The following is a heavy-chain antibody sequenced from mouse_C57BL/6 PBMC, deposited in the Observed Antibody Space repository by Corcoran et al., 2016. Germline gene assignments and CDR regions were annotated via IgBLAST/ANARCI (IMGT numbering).Heavy chain of an antibody. CDR2: INTYSGVP. Sequence: QIQLVQSGPELKKPGETVKISCKASGYTFTTYGMSWVKQAPGKGLKWMGWINTYSGVPTYADDFKGRFAFSLETSASTAYLQINNLKNEDTATYFCARGGDEAAAMDYWGQGTSVTVSS. CDR1: GYTFTTYG. CDR3: ARGGDEAAAMDY. V-gene: IGHV9-3*01. D-gene: IGHD3-3*01. J-gene: IGHJ4*01.